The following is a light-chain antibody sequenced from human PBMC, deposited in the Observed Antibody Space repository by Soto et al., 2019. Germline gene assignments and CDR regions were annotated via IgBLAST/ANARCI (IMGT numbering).Light chain of an antibody. Sequence: ATQMTQSPSSLSASVGDRVTITCRASQDIKNDLGWYQQKPGKAPKLVIYATSTLQSGVPSRFSGSRSGTDFTLTISSLQPEDFATYYCLQDYNSPPTFGQGTKLEIK. V-gene: IGKV1-6*02. CDR1: QDIKND. J-gene: IGKJ2*01. CDR2: ATS. CDR3: LQDYNSPPT.